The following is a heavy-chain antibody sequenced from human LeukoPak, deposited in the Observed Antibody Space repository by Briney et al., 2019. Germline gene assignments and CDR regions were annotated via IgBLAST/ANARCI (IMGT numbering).Heavy chain of an antibody. Sequence: GGSLRLSXXASGXTFSDYSMNWVRQAPGKGLEWVSFISSSSSTIYYADSVKGRFTISRDNAQNSVYLQMNSLRAEDTAVYYCARETRRGTNFDYWGQGTQVTVSS. CDR2: ISSSSSTI. CDR3: ARETRRGTNFDY. V-gene: IGHV3-48*01. CDR1: GXTFSDYS. J-gene: IGHJ4*02.